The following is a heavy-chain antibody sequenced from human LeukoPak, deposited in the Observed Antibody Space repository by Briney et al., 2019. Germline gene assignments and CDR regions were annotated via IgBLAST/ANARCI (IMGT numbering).Heavy chain of an antibody. CDR1: GGSFSGYY. CDR2: INHSGST. Sequence: KPSETLSLTCAVSGGSFSGYYWSWIRQPPGKGLEWIGEINHSGSTNYNPSLKSRATISVDTSKNQFSLKLSSVTAADTAVYYCARGFWQGDYWGQGTLVTVSS. J-gene: IGHJ4*02. CDR3: ARGFWQGDY. D-gene: IGHD3-3*01. V-gene: IGHV4-34*01.